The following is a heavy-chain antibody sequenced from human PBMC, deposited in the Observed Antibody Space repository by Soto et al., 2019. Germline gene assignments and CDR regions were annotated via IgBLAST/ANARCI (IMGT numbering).Heavy chain of an antibody. Sequence: GGSLRLSCAASGFTFSSYGMHWVRQAPGKGLEWVAVIWYDGSNKYYADSVKGRFTISRDNSKNTLYLQMNSLRAEDTAVYYCARPYGGFNYYYYMDVWGKGTTVTVSS. D-gene: IGHD4-17*01. J-gene: IGHJ6*03. V-gene: IGHV3-33*01. CDR3: ARPYGGFNYYYYMDV. CDR1: GFTFSSYG. CDR2: IWYDGSNK.